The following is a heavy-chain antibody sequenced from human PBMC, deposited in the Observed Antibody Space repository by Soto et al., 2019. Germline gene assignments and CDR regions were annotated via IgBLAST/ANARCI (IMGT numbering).Heavy chain of an antibody. CDR1: GFTFSNYA. J-gene: IGHJ4*01. CDR2: ISNSGKST. CDR3: VRDTLGLVIFDY. V-gene: IGHV3-64D*06. D-gene: IGHD3-9*01. Sequence: GSLRLSCSASGFTFSNYAMHWVRQPPGGGLEFVSTISNSGKSTYYADSVKGRFTISRDNSKSTVSLQMSSLRAEDTALYYCVRDTLGLVIFDYWSHGTLVTDSS.